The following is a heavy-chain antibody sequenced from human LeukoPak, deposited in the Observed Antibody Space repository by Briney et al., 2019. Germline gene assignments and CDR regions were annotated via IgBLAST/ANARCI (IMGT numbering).Heavy chain of an antibody. CDR3: ATALGYCSSTSCYDVYFQH. V-gene: IGHV4-30-2*01. CDR1: GGSISSGGYS. Sequence: SQTLSLTCGVSGGSISSGGYSWSWIRQPPGKGLEWIGYIYHSGSTYYNPSLKSRVTISVDRSKNQFSLKLSSVTAADTAVYYCATALGYCSSTSCYDVYFQHWGQGTLVTVSS. D-gene: IGHD2-2*01. J-gene: IGHJ1*01. CDR2: IYHSGST.